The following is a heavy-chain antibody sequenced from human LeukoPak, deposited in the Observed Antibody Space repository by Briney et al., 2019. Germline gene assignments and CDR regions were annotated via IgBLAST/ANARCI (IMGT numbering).Heavy chain of an antibody. J-gene: IGHJ4*02. CDR2: IKQDGSEK. D-gene: IGHD2-2*01. Sequence: GGSLRLSCAASRFSFSSYGMHWVRQAPGKGLEWVANIKQDGSEKNYVDSVKGRFTISRDNAKNSLYLQMNSLRAEDTAVYYCARGLHSLPRSTLDYWGQGTLVTVSS. CDR3: ARGLHSLPRSTLDY. V-gene: IGHV3-7*01. CDR1: RFSFSSYG.